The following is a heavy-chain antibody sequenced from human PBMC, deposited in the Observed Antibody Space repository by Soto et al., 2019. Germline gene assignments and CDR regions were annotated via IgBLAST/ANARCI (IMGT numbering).Heavy chain of an antibody. D-gene: IGHD3-3*01. CDR2: IYPGDSDT. V-gene: IGHV5-51*01. J-gene: IGHJ4*02. CDR3: ARSFRGYNFWSGYLY. Sequence: GESLKISCKGSGYSFTNYWIGWVRQMPGKGLEWMGIIYPGDSDTKYSPSFQGQVTISADKSISTAYLQWSSLKASDTAMYYCARSFRGYNFWSGYLYWGQGTLVTVSS. CDR1: GYSFTNYW.